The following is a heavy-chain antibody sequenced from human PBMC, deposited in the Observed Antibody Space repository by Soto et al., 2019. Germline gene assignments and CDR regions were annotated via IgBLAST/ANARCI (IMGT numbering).Heavy chain of an antibody. CDR1: GFTFSDYY. CDR2: ISSSGSTI. D-gene: IGHD4-17*01. J-gene: IGHJ6*03. V-gene: IGHV3-11*01. Sequence: GGSLRLSCAASGFTFSDYYMSWIRQAPGKGLEWVSYISSSGSTIYYADSVKGRFTISRDNAKNSLYLQMNSLRAEDTAVYYCAREVVNYGDYGHYYYYYYMDVWGKGTTVTVSS. CDR3: AREVVNYGDYGHYYYYYYMDV.